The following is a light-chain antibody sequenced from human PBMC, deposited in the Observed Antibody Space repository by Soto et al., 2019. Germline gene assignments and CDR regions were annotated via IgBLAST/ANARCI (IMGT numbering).Light chain of an antibody. J-gene: IGKJ3*01. V-gene: IGKV2-28*01. CDR2: TTS. CDR3: MQFLAIPT. CDR1: QSLLYSNGINY. Sequence: DIVMTQSPLSLSVTPGEPASISSRSSQSLLYSNGINYLDWYLQKPGQSPQPLIYTTSNRASGVPDRFTGSGAGTDFTLKISRVEAEDVGVYYCMQFLAIPTFGPGTKVDI.